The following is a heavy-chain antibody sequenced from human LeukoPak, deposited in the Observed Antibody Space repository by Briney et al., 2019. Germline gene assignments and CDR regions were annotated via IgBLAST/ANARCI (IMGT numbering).Heavy chain of an antibody. D-gene: IGHD2-2*01. J-gene: IGHJ4*02. CDR2: INHSGST. Sequence: SETLSLTCAVSGYSLSSGYYWGWIRQPPGKGLEWSVEINHSGSTNYNPSLKSRVTISVDTSKNQFSLKLSSVTAADTAVYYCARASVVPAAISFDYWGQGTLVTVSS. CDR3: ARASVVPAAISFDY. V-gene: IGHV4-38-2*01. CDR1: GYSLSSGYY.